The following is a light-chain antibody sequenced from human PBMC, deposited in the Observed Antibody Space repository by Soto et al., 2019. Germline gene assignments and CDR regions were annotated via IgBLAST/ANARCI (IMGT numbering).Light chain of an antibody. Sequence: QSALTQPPSVSGAPGQRVTISCTGSSSNIGAGYDVHWYQQLPGTAPKLLIYGNSNRPSGVPDRFSGSKSGTSASLAITGLQAEDEADYYCQSYDSSVSKVVFGGGTKLTVL. CDR2: GNS. CDR3: QSYDSSVSKVV. CDR1: SSNIGAGYD. V-gene: IGLV1-40*01. J-gene: IGLJ2*01.